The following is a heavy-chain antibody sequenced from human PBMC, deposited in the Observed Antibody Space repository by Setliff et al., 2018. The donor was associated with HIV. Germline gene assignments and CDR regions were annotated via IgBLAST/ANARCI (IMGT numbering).Heavy chain of an antibody. CDR3: AREYDFWSGYLNYFDY. J-gene: IGHJ4*02. CDR2: INAGNGNT. V-gene: IGHV1-3*01. CDR1: GYTFTSYA. Sequence: ASVKVSCKASGYTFTSYAMHWVRQAPGQRLEWMGWINAGNGNTIYSQKFQGRVTTTRDTSASTAYMELSSLRSEDTAVYYCAREYDFWSGYLNYFDYWGQGTLVTVSS. D-gene: IGHD3-3*01.